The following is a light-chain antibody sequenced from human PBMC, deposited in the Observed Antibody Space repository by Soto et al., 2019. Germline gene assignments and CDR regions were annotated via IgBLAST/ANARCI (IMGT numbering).Light chain of an antibody. V-gene: IGKV1-39*01. CDR2: AAT. J-gene: IGKJ1*01. Sequence: DIRMTQSPSPLSSSVVXXVPXTCLASQSIGAYLNWYQQKRGKAPNXXIYAATTLQTGVPSRFFGSGSGTDFTLTVSSLQPEDFATYFCQQTFSTPWTFGHGTKVDIK. CDR3: QQTFSTPWT. CDR1: QSIGAY.